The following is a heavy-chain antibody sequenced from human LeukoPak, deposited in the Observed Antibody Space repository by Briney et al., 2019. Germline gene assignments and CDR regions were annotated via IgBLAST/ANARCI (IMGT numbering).Heavy chain of an antibody. CDR3: ARDKVYHYDSSGSPTAIFDY. D-gene: IGHD3-22*01. CDR1: GGSISNYF. V-gene: IGHV4-4*07. CDR2: IYTSGSA. J-gene: IGHJ4*02. Sequence: SETLSLTCTVSGGSISNYFWSWIRRPAGKGLEWIGHIYTSGSANYNPSLKSRVTMSVDTSKNQFSLKLSSVTAADTAVYYCARDKVYHYDSSGSPTAIFDYWGQGTLVTVSS.